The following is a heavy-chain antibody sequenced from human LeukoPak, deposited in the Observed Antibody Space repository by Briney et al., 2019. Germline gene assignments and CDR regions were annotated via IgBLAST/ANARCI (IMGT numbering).Heavy chain of an antibody. CDR2: INPSGGST. CDR3: ARVPTYYYGSGSNYFRY. D-gene: IGHD3-10*01. Sequence: GASVKVSCKASGYTFTSYYMHWVRQAPGQGLEWMGIINPSGGSTSYAQKFQGRVTMTRDTSTSTVYMELSSLRSEDTAVYYCARVPTYYYGSGSNYFRYWGQGTLVTVSS. CDR1: GYTFTSYY. V-gene: IGHV1-46*01. J-gene: IGHJ4*02.